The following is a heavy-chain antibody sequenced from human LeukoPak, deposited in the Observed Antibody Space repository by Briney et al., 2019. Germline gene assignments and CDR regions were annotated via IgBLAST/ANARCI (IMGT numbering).Heavy chain of an antibody. CDR1: GGSISSYY. Sequence: SETLSLTCTVSGGSISSYYWSWTRQPPGKGLEWIGYIYYSGSTNYNPSLKSRVTISVDTSKNQFSLKLSSVTAADTAVYYCARHPRVFPFDYWGQGTLVTVSS. J-gene: IGHJ4*02. CDR2: IYYSGST. V-gene: IGHV4-59*08. CDR3: ARHPRVFPFDY. D-gene: IGHD2-21*01.